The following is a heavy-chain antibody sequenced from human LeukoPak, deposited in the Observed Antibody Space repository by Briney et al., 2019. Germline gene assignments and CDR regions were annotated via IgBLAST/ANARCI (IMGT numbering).Heavy chain of an antibody. CDR2: IYYSGST. CDR3: ARRIHYYGMDV. D-gene: IGHD2-15*01. CDR1: GGSISSGGYY. J-gene: IGHJ6*02. Sequence: SETLSLTCTVSGGSISSGGYYWSWIRQHPGKGLEWIGYIYYSGSTYSNPSLKSRVTISVDTSKNQFSLKLSSVTAADTAVYYCARRIHYYGMDVWGQGTTVTVSS. V-gene: IGHV4-31*03.